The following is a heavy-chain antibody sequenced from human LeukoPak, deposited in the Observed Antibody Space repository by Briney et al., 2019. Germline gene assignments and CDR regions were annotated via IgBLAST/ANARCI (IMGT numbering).Heavy chain of an antibody. Sequence: GGSLRLSCAASGFTFTNHAMAWVRLAPGKGLEWVSTLSDSGASTYYADSVKGRFTISRDNSRNTMYLQMDSLRADDTGVYFCARTPNRDGYSHIDFWGQGALITVSS. J-gene: IGHJ4*02. CDR2: LSDSGAST. CDR3: ARTPNRDGYSHIDF. V-gene: IGHV3-23*01. CDR1: GFTFTNHA. D-gene: IGHD5-24*01.